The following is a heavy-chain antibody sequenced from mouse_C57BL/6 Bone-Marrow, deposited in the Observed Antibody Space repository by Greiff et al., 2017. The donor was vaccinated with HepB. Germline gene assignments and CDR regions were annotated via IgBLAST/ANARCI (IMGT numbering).Heavy chain of an antibody. V-gene: IGHV5-6*02. CDR2: ISSGGSYT. J-gene: IGHJ3*01. CDR1: GFTFSSYG. Sequence: EVNVVESGGDLVKPGGSLKLSCAASGFTFSSYGMSWVRQTPDKRLEWVATISSGGSYTYYPDSVKGRFTISRDNAKNTLYLQMSSLKSEDTAMYYCARRGVYYGNYVWFAYWGQGTLVTVSA. CDR3: ARRGVYYGNYVWFAY. D-gene: IGHD2-1*01.